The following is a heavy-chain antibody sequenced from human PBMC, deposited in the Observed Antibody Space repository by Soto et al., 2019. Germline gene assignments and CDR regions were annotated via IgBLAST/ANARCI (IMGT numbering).Heavy chain of an antibody. CDR2: IIPIFGTA. V-gene: IGHV1-69*12. J-gene: IGHJ4*02. CDR3: ARDGGVYDYSPFDY. Sequence: QVQLVQSGAEVKKPGSSVKVSCKASGGTFSSYAISWVRQAPGQGLEWMGGIIPIFGTADYAQKFQGRVTLSAHESMSAADMELSRLGSEDTAVYYCARDGGVYDYSPFDYWGQGTLVTVSS. D-gene: IGHD4-4*01. CDR1: GGTFSSYA.